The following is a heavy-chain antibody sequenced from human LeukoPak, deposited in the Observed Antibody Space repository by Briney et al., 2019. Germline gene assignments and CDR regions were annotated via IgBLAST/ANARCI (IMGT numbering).Heavy chain of an antibody. CDR3: ARAPGGY. V-gene: IGHV4-34*01. CDR2: INHSGST. CDR1: GGSFSGYY. D-gene: IGHD3-10*01. J-gene: IGHJ4*02. Sequence: SETLSLTCAVYGGSFSGYYWSWIRLPPGKGLEWIGEINHSGSTNYSPSLKSRVTISVEKSKNQFSLKLSSVTAADTAVYYCARAPGGYWGQGTLVTVSS.